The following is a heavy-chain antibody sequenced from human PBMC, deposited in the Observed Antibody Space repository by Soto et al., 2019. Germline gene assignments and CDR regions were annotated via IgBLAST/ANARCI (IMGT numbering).Heavy chain of an antibody. J-gene: IGHJ4*02. V-gene: IGHV3-23*01. CDR2: ISGTGSPT. D-gene: IGHD3-16*01. CDR3: ARLYGGNYFDY. CDR1: GFIFSSYS. Sequence: WGSLRLSCAASGFIFSSYSMHWVRQAPGRGLEWVSAISGTGSPTYYADSVKGRFTISRDNSKNTLYLQMNSLRAEDTAVYYCARLYGGNYFDYWGQGTLVTVSS.